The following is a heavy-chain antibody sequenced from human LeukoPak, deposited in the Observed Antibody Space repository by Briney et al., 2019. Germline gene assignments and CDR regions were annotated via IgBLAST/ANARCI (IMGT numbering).Heavy chain of an antibody. D-gene: IGHD3-22*01. Sequence: GASVKVSCKASGGTFSSYAISWVRQAPGQGLEWMGRIIPIFGTANYAQKFKGTVTITTDECTSTAYMELSSLRSEDTAVYYCAASGYSTSPLDYWGQGTLVTVSS. CDR3: AASGYSTSPLDY. J-gene: IGHJ4*02. CDR2: IIPIFGTA. V-gene: IGHV1-69*05. CDR1: GGTFSSYA.